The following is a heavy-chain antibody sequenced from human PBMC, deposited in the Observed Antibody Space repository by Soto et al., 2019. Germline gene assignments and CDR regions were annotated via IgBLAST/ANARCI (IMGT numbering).Heavy chain of an antibody. CDR3: ARERSAAGTGWFDP. J-gene: IGHJ5*02. CDR1: GYTFTSYD. V-gene: IGHV1-8*01. Sequence: QVQLVQSGAEVKKPGASVKVSCKASGYTFTSYDINWVRQATGQGLEWMGWMNPNSGNTGYAQKFQGRVSMTRNTSISTAYMELSSLRSEDTAVYYCARERSAAGTGWFDPWGQGTLVTVSS. CDR2: MNPNSGNT. D-gene: IGHD6-13*01.